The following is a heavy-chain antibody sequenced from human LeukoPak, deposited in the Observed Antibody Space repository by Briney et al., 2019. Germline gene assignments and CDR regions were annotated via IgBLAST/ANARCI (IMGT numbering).Heavy chain of an antibody. V-gene: IGHV4-59*01. CDR1: GGSFSGYY. J-gene: IGHJ4*02. CDR3: TRGAGWLIDY. D-gene: IGHD3-16*01. Sequence: SETLSLTCAVYGGSFSGYYWSWIRQPPGKGLEWIGYFYNSGRSTYNPSLKSRVTISADTSKNHFSLKLNSVTTADTAVYYCTRGAGWLIDYWGQGILVTVSS. CDR2: FYNSGRS.